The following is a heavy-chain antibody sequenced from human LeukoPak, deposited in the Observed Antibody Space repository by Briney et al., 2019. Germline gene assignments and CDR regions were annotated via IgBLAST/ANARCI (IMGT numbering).Heavy chain of an antibody. J-gene: IGHJ3*02. Sequence: GGSLRLSCVASGFPFSSFGMHWVRQAPGKGLEWVAVISYHGSDKYYPDSVKGRFTISRDNSKNTLYLQMNSLRAEDTAVYYCARAPPNYYDRGDIWGQGTMVTVSS. CDR3: ARAPPNYYDRGDI. D-gene: IGHD3-22*01. CDR1: GFPFSSFG. CDR2: ISYHGSDK. V-gene: IGHV3-30*03.